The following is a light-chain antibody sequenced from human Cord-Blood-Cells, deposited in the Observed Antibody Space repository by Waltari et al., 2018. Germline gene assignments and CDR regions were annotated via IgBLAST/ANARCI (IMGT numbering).Light chain of an antibody. V-gene: IGLV1-44*01. CDR1: SSNIGSNT. CDR3: AAWDDSLNGYV. CDR2: SNN. Sequence: QSVLTQSPSASGTPGQRVTISCSGSSSNIGSNTVNWYQQLPGTAPKLLIYSNNPRPSGGPDPISGSKAGTPASLGLSGLQSEDEADYYCAAWDDSLNGYVFGTGTKVTVL. J-gene: IGLJ1*01.